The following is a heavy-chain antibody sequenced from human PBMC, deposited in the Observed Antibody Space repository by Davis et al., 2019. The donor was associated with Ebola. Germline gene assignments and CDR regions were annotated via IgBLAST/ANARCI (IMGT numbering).Heavy chain of an antibody. CDR3: ARDLGYSGRYYPFDY. CDR2: ISYDGSNK. Sequence: GGSLRLSCAASGFTFSSFAMHWVRQAPGKGLEWVAVISYDGSNKYYADSVKGRFTISRDNSKNTLYLQMNSLRADDTAVYYCARDLGYSGRYYPFDYWGQGTLVTVSS. CDR1: GFTFSSFA. V-gene: IGHV3-30-3*01. D-gene: IGHD1-26*01. J-gene: IGHJ4*02.